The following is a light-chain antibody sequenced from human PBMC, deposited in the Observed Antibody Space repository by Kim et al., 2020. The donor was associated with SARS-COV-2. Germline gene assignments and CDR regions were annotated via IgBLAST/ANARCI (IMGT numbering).Light chain of an antibody. Sequence: EIVMTQSPATLSVSPGERASLACRASQSVSSNLAWYQQKPGQAPRLLIYGGSTRATGIPARFSGSGSGTEFTLTISSLQSEDFAVYYCQQYDDWPPRGTFGQGTKVDIK. CDR2: GGS. J-gene: IGKJ1*01. CDR3: QQYDDWPPRGT. V-gene: IGKV3D-15*01. CDR1: QSVSSN.